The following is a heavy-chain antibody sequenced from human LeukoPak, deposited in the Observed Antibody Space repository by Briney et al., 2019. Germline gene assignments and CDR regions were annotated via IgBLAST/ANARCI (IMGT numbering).Heavy chain of an antibody. D-gene: IGHD4-23*01. CDR2: IYPGDSDT. CDR1: GYSFIHYW. CDR3: ARSTTVVTFNWFDS. J-gene: IGHJ5*01. V-gene: IGHV5-51*01. Sequence: GESLKISCKGSGYSFIHYWIGWVRQMSGKGLEWMGIIYPGDSDTRYSPSFQGQVTISADKSINTAYLQWSSLRASDSAIYYCARSTTVVTFNWFDSWGQGTLVTVSS.